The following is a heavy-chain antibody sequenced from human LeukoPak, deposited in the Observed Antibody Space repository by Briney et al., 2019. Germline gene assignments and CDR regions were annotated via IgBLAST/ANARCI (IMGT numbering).Heavy chain of an antibody. Sequence: ASVKVSCKASGYTFTGYYMHWVRQAPGQGLEWMGWVNPNSGGTNYAQKFQGRVTMTRDTSISTAYMELSGLRSDDTAVYYCARVHRGRYDSSGYLGYWGQGTLVTVSS. CDR3: ARVHRGRYDSSGYLGY. CDR2: VNPNSGGT. CDR1: GYTFTGYY. D-gene: IGHD3-22*01. J-gene: IGHJ4*02. V-gene: IGHV1-2*02.